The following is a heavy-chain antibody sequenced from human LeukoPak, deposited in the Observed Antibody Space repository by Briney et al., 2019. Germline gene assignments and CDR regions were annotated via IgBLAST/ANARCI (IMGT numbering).Heavy chain of an antibody. CDR2: FDPEDGET. J-gene: IGHJ4*02. CDR1: GYTLTELS. D-gene: IGHD5-24*01. CDR3: ATGGSERWLQSNHRAFDY. V-gene: IGHV1-24*01. Sequence: ASVKVSCKVSGYTLTELSMHWVRQAPGKGLEWMGGFDPEDGETIYAQKFQGRVTMTEDTSTDTAYMELSSLRSEDTAVYYCATGGSERWLQSNHRAFDYWGQGTLVTVSS.